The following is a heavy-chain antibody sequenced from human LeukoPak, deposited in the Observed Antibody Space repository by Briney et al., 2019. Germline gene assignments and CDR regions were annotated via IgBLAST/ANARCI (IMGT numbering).Heavy chain of an antibody. CDR1: GASIRSGDYY. J-gene: IGHJ3*02. CDR3: ARDCSGGSCYGAFDI. CDR2: IYDSGST. V-gene: IGHV4-30-4*01. Sequence: ASETLSLTCTVSGASIRSGDYYWSWIRQPPGKGLEWIGYIYDSGSTYYNPSLKSRITISVDTSENRFSLKLSSVTATDTAAYYCARDCSGGSCYGAFDIWGQGTMVTVSS. D-gene: IGHD2-15*01.